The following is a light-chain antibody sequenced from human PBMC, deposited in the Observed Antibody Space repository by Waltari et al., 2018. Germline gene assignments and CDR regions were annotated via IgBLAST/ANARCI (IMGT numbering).Light chain of an antibody. V-gene: IGKV1-12*01. J-gene: IGKJ1*01. CDR2: HAS. CDR3: QQSGTFPPT. Sequence: DIRMTQSPSSVSASVGARVTITRRASQDIRTWLAWYQQKPGKARRLLIYHASGLQSGGPSRFSGSGSGTDFTLTISSLQPEDFATYSCQQSGTFPPTFGPGTKVEI. CDR1: QDIRTW.